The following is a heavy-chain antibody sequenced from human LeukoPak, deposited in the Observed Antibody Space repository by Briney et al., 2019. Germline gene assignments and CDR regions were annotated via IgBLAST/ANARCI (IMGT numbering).Heavy chain of an antibody. CDR1: GXTFSSYA. Sequence: PGGSLRLSCAASGXTFSSYAMSWVRQAPGKGLEWVSAISGSGGSTYYADSVKGRFTISRDNSKNTLYLQMNSLRAEDTAVYYCAKVRFENYDILTGYYTREYYFDYWGQGTLVTVSS. J-gene: IGHJ4*02. CDR3: AKVRFENYDILTGYYTREYYFDY. V-gene: IGHV3-23*01. CDR2: ISGSGGST. D-gene: IGHD3-9*01.